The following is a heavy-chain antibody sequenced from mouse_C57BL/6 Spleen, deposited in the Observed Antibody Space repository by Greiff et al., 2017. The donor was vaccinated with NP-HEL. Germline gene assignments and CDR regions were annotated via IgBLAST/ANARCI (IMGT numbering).Heavy chain of an antibody. V-gene: IGHV3-6*01. CDR2: ISYDGSN. Sequence: DVQLQESGPGLVKPSQSLSLTCSVTGYSITSGYYWNWIRQFPGNKLEWMGYISYDGSNNYNPSLKNRISITRDTSKNQFFLKLNSVTTEDTATYYCARGNYDYGGWFAYWGQGTLVTVSA. J-gene: IGHJ3*01. CDR1: GYSITSGYY. D-gene: IGHD2-4*01. CDR3: ARGNYDYGGWFAY.